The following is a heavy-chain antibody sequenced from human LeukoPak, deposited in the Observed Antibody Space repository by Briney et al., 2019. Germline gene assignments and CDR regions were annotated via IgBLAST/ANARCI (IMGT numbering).Heavy chain of an antibody. CDR1: GYSFTSYW. CDR3: ARHLYSSSPIDY. J-gene: IGHJ4*02. D-gene: IGHD6-13*01. V-gene: IGHV5-10-1*01. CDR2: IDPTDSYT. Sequence: GESLRISCKGSGYSFTSYWISWVRQMPGKGLEWLGKIDPTDSYTNYSPSFQGHVTISADKSIGTAYLQWSSLKASDTAMYYCARHLYSSSPIDYWGQGTLVTVSS.